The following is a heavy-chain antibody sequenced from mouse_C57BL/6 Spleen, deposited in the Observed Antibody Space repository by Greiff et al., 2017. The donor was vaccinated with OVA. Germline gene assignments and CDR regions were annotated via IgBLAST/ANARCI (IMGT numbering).Heavy chain of an antibody. D-gene: IGHD2-2*01. J-gene: IGHJ2*01. V-gene: IGHV1-64*01. CDR3: ARSTMVPKDY. CDR1: GYTFTSYW. Sequence: QVQLQQPGAELVKPGASVKLSCKASGYTFTSYWMHWVKQRPGQGLEWIGMIHPNCGSTNYNEKIKGKATMTVNKSSSPAYMQLSSLKAEDSAVCYCARSTMVPKDYWGKGTTLTVSS. CDR2: IHPNCGST.